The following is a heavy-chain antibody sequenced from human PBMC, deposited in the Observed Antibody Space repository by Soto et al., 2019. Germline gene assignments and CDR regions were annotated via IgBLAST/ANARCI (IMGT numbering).Heavy chain of an antibody. J-gene: IGHJ5*02. CDR3: ARQPYDSSGYYYGA. Sequence: QLQLQESGPGLVKPSETLSLTCTVSAGSISRSNYYWGWIRQPPGKGLEWIGSMYSSGNTYYNPSLQSRVTISVDPSKTQFSLKLTSVTAADTAVYYCARQPYDSSGYYYGAWGQGTLVTVSS. D-gene: IGHD3-22*01. CDR2: MYSSGNT. CDR1: AGSISRSNYY. V-gene: IGHV4-39*01.